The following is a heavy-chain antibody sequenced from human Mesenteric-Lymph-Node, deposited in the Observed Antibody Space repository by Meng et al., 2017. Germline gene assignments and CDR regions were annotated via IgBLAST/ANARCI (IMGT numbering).Heavy chain of an antibody. CDR1: GGSFSAYY. CDR3: GQGNDYVWGSYRYTE. Sequence: SQTLSLTCGVYGGSFSAYYWSWIRQPPGKGLEWIGEINHSGSTNYNPSLKSRVTISVDTSKNQFSLKLSSVTAADTAVYYCGQGNDYVWGSYRYTERGQGTLVTVSS. D-gene: IGHD3-16*02. J-gene: IGHJ4*02. CDR2: INHSGST. V-gene: IGHV4-34*01.